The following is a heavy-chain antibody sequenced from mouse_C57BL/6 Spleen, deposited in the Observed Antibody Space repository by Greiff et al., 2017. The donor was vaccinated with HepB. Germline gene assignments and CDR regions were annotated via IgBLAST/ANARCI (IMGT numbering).Heavy chain of an antibody. J-gene: IGHJ1*03. V-gene: IGHV1-81*01. CDR3: ARAISAEYFDV. CDR2: IYPRSGNT. CDR1: GYTFTSYG. Sequence: QVQLQQSGAELARPGASVKLSCKASGYTFTSYGISWVKQRTGQGLEWIGEIYPRSGNTYYNEKFKGKATLTADKSSSTAYMELRSLTSEDSAVYFCARAISAEYFDVWGTGTTVTVSS.